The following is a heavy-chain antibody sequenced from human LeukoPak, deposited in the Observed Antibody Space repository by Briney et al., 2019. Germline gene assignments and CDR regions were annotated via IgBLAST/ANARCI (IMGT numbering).Heavy chain of an antibody. CDR3: ARFGGLEVDY. CDR2: IYYSGST. Sequence: PSETLSLTCTVSGGSISSYYWSWIRQPPGKGLEWIGYIYYSGSTNYNPSLKSRVTISVDTSKNQFSLKLSSVTAADTAVYYCARFGGLEVDYWGQGTLVTVSS. D-gene: IGHD3-10*01. J-gene: IGHJ4*02. V-gene: IGHV4-59*01. CDR1: GGSISSYY.